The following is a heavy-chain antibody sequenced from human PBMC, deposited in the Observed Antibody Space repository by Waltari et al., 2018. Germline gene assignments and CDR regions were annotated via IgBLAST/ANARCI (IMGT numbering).Heavy chain of an antibody. CDR3: ARDGLGSSHDY. Sequence: EVQLVESGGGLIQPGGSLRLSCAASGFSISGYWMHWVRLPQGKGLVLVSRIHSDGRSTSYVDSVRGRFTVSRDNAKNTVYLQMNSLRADDTGVYFCARDGLGSSHDYWGQGTLVTVSS. D-gene: IGHD6-6*01. J-gene: IGHJ4*02. CDR2: IHSDGRST. V-gene: IGHV3-74*01. CDR1: GFSISGYW.